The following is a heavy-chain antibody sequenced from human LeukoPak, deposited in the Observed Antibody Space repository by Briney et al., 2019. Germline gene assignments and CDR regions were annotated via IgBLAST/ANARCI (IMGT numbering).Heavy chain of an antibody. CDR2: IDATGSDK. CDR3: ADYRKPQGLDY. D-gene: IGHD1-14*01. CDR1: EFPFSIYA. V-gene: IGHV3-23*01. Sequence: GGSLRLSCEVSEFPFSIYAMAWVRQAPGQGLEWVSAIDATGSDKYYTDSVKGRFTISRDNSKNTVYPQMNSLRVEDTAVYYCADYRKPQGLDYWGQGTLVTVSS. J-gene: IGHJ4*02.